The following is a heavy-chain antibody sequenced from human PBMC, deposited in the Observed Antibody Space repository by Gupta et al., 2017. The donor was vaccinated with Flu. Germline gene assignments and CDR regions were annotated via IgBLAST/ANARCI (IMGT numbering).Heavy chain of an antibody. Sequence: EVQLLESGGGLVQPGGSPRLSCSASGFSFSSYGMGWVRRAPGKWLEWVAAISGSSGTTYYTDSVKGRFTISRDNSKNTLYLQMDSLRAEDAAVYYCAKAEVVVITDYDHWGQGTLVTVSS. CDR1: GFSFSSYG. CDR3: AKAEVVVITDYDH. V-gene: IGHV3-23*01. D-gene: IGHD3-22*01. J-gene: IGHJ4*02. CDR2: ISGSSGTT.